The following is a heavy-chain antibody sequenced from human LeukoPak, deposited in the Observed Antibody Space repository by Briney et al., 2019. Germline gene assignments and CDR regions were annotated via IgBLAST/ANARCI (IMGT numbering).Heavy chain of an antibody. V-gene: IGHV3-74*01. J-gene: IGHJ4*02. Sequence: GGSLRLSCAASGFTFGNSWVHWVRQAPGKGLVWVSLINADGSTTSYADSVKGRFTISRDNAKNSLYLQMNSLRSEDTALYCAKAEGGWESLPSDYWGQGTLVTVSS. CDR1: GFTFGNSW. D-gene: IGHD1-26*01. CDR2: INADGSTT. CDR3: KAEGGWESLPSDY.